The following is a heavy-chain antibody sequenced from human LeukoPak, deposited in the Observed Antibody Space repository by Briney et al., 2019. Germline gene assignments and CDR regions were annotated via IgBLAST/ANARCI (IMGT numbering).Heavy chain of an antibody. V-gene: IGHV3-53*01. CDR1: GFTVSSNY. D-gene: IGHD3-22*01. J-gene: IGHJ4*02. CDR3: ARDAYYYDSSGHL. CDR2: IYSGGST. Sequence: PGGSLRLSCAASGFTVSSNYMSWVRQAPGKGLEWVSVIYSGGSTYYADSVKGRFTISRDNSKNTLYPQMNSLRAEDTAVYYCARDAYYYDSSGHLWGQGTLVTVSS.